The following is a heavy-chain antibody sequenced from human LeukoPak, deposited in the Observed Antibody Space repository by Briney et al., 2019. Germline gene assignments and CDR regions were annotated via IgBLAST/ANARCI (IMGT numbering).Heavy chain of an antibody. CDR3: ARDGSGSYFVY. V-gene: IGHV3-30-3*01. J-gene: IGHJ4*02. CDR2: ISCDGSNK. Sequence: GGSLRLSCAASGFTFSSYAMHWVRQAPGKGLEWVAVISCDGSNKYYADSVKGRFTISRDNSKNTLYLQMNSLRAEDTAVYYCARDGSGSYFVYWGQGTLVTVSS. D-gene: IGHD1-26*01. CDR1: GFTFSSYA.